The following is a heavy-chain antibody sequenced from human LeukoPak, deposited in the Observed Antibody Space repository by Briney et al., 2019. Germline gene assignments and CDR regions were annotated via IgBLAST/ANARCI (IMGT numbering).Heavy chain of an antibody. CDR3: AKVKRLYAFDI. J-gene: IGHJ3*02. D-gene: IGHD6-25*01. CDR2: ISGSGGST. CDR1: GFKFDDYG. Sequence: GGSLRLSCAASGFKFDDYGMSWVRQAPGKGLEWVSAISGSGGSTYYADSVKGRFTISRDNSKNTLYLQMNSLRAEDTAVYYCAKVKRLYAFDIWGQGTMVTVSS. V-gene: IGHV3-23*01.